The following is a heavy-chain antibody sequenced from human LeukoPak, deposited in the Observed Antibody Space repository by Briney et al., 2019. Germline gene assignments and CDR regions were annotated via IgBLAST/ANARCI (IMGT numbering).Heavy chain of an antibody. V-gene: IGHV1-18*01. CDR2: NSAYNGNT. J-gene: IGHJ4*02. CDR1: GYTFTSYG. D-gene: IGHD2-21*02. CDR3: ARGREVVTATVLDY. Sequence: ASVKVSCKASGYTFTSYGITWVRQAPGQGLEWMGWNSAYNGNTNYAQKLQGRVAMTTDTSTSTAYMELRSLRSDDTAMYYCARGREVVTATVLDYWGQGTLVTVSS.